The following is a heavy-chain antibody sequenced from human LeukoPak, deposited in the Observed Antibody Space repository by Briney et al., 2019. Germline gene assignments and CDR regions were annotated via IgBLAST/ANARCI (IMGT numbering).Heavy chain of an antibody. CDR2: IYYSGST. V-gene: IGHV4-59*01. J-gene: IGHJ6*03. D-gene: IGHD4-17*01. CDR3: ARARMATVTTYGRRNYYYYYMDV. Sequence: SETLSLTRTVSGGSISSYYWSWIRQPPGKGLEWIGYIYYSGSTNYNPSLKSRVTISVDTSKDQFSLKLSSVTAADTAVYYCARARMATVTTYGRRNYYYYYMDVWGKGTTVTVSS. CDR1: GGSISSYY.